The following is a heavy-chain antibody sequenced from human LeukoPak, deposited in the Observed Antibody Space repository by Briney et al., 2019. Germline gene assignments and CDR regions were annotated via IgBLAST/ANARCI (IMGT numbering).Heavy chain of an antibody. D-gene: IGHD6-19*01. Sequence: GGSLRLSCAASAFTVSSNYMSWVRQAPGKGLEWVSIIYSGGTTYYADSVKGRFTISRDNSKNTLYLQMNSLRAEDTAVYYCARARWVYSSGSYYFDYWGQGTLVTVSS. J-gene: IGHJ4*02. V-gene: IGHV3-66*01. CDR1: AFTVSSNY. CDR3: ARARWVYSSGSYYFDY. CDR2: IYSGGTT.